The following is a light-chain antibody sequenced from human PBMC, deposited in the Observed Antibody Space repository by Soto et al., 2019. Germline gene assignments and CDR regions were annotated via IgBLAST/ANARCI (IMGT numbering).Light chain of an antibody. CDR1: QDFSNY. V-gene: IGKV1-33*01. CDR3: QQYDNLPPV. Sequence: DIQMTQSPSSLSASVGDRVTITCQASQDFSNYLNWYQQKPGKAPKLLIYDASNLETGGPSMFSASGSGTDFTFTISSLQPEDIATYYCQQYDNLPPVFGPGTKVDI. CDR2: DAS. J-gene: IGKJ3*01.